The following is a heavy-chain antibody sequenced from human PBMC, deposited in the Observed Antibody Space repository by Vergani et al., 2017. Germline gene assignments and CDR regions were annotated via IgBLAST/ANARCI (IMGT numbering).Heavy chain of an antibody. Sequence: EVQLLESGGSLKQPGGSVRLSCAASGFTFSTYAMHRVRQAPGKGLEWVSALTGGGGSTYYADSFKGRFIISRDNSRDTLYLQMNSLRPEDTATYYCVNDAGSYENFFDSWGQGTLVTVSS. J-gene: IGHJ4*02. V-gene: IGHV3-23*01. CDR3: VNDAGSYENFFDS. CDR2: LTGGGGST. CDR1: GFTFSTYA. D-gene: IGHD1-26*01.